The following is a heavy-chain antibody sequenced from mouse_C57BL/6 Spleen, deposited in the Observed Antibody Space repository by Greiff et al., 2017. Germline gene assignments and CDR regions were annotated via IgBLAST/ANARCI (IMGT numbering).Heavy chain of an antibody. D-gene: IGHD1-1*01. CDR3: ARTLYGEYFDY. CDR2: INPNYGTT. Sequence: EVKLMESGPEVVKPGASVKISCKASGYSFTDYNMTWVKQSNGKSLEWIGVINPNYGTTTYTQKFKGKATLTVDQSSSTAYMQLNSLTSEDSAVYFCARTLYGEYFDYWGQGTSLTVSS. CDR1: GYSFTDYN. J-gene: IGHJ2*03. V-gene: IGHV1-39*01.